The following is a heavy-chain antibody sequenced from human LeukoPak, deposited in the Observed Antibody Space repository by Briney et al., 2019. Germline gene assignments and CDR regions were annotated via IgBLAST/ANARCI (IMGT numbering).Heavy chain of an antibody. CDR2: ISYDGSNK. J-gene: IGHJ4*02. Sequence: TGGSLRLSCAASGFTFSSCAVHWVRQAPGKGLEWVAVISYDGSNKYYADSVKGRFTISRDNSKSTLYLQMNSLRAEDTAVYYCAKAQGMAVAGTDYWGQGTLVTVSS. D-gene: IGHD6-19*01. V-gene: IGHV3-30-3*01. CDR3: AKAQGMAVAGTDY. CDR1: GFTFSSCA.